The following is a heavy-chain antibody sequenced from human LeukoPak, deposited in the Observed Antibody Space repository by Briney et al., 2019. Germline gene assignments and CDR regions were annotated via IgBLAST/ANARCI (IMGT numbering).Heavy chain of an antibody. D-gene: IGHD2-21*02. CDR2: INPNGGVT. V-gene: IGHV1-2*02. Sequence: ASVKVSCKASGYTFTDYYIHWVRQAPGQGLEWMGWINPNGGVTNYAQKFQGRVTMTRDTSITTAYMELSRLRSDDTAVYYCARDNREVRGGDCFDVWGKGTTVTVSS. CDR3: ARDNREVRGGDCFDV. J-gene: IGHJ6*04. CDR1: GYTFTDYY.